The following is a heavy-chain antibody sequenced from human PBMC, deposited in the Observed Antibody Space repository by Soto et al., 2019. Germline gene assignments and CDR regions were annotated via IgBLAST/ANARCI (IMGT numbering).Heavy chain of an antibody. V-gene: IGHV5-51*01. J-gene: IGHJ5*02. Sequence: PGESLKISFRTSGYRFTSYLIAWVRQMPVKGLEWMGIIFPSDSDTRYSPSFQGQVTISADRSTSTVFLQWASLKASDTAVYFCARKDKSRYFNWFDPWGQRTLVTV. CDR2: IFPSDSDT. CDR3: ARKDKSRYFNWFDP. CDR1: GYRFTSYL. D-gene: IGHD3-16*02.